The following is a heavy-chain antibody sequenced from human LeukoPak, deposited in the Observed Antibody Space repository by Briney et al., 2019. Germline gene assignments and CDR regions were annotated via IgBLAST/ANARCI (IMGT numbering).Heavy chain of an antibody. Sequence: SETLSLTCAVYGGSFSGYYWSWIRQPAGKGLEWIGRIYTSGSTNYNPSLKSRVTISVDTSKNQLSLKLSSVTAADAAVYYCARALGVRQLVYYDYWGQGTLVTVSS. CDR1: GGSFSGYY. D-gene: IGHD6-13*01. CDR2: IYTSGST. CDR3: ARALGVRQLVYYDY. J-gene: IGHJ4*02. V-gene: IGHV4-59*10.